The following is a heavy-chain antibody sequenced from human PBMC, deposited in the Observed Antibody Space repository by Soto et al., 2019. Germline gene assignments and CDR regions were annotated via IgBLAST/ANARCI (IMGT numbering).Heavy chain of an antibody. Sequence: ASVKVSCKASGCTFTSYYMHWVRQAPGQGLEWMGIINPSGGSTSYAQKFQGRVTMTRDTSTSTVYMELSSLRSEDTAAYYCARVRKRFLEWLPPQPFDYWGQGTLVTVSS. J-gene: IGHJ4*02. CDR2: INPSGGST. D-gene: IGHD3-3*01. V-gene: IGHV1-46*03. CDR3: ARVRKRFLEWLPPQPFDY. CDR1: GCTFTSYY.